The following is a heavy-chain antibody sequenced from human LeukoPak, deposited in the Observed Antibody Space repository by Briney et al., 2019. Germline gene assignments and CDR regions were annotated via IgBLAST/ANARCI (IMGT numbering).Heavy chain of an antibody. Sequence: ASVKVSCKASGHTFTSYAIHWVRQAPGQSPEWMGWINVGNGNTKYSQKFQGRVTITRDTSASTAYMELSSLRSEDTAVYYCARLTVTPYYFDYWGQGTLVTVSS. V-gene: IGHV1-3*01. D-gene: IGHD4-17*01. CDR1: GHTFTSYA. CDR2: INVGNGNT. J-gene: IGHJ4*02. CDR3: ARLTVTPYYFDY.